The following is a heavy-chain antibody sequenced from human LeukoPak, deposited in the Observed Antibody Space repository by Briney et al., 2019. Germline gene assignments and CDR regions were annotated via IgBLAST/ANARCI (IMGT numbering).Heavy chain of an antibody. CDR3: ARFRTWGDKAFDY. CDR2: IGTTSGAI. Sequence: GGSLRLSCAASGFTFNAFGMNWVRQAPGKGLEWVSYIGTTSGAIYYADSVKGRFTISRDSAKNSLYLQMSSLRAEDTAVYYCARFRTWGDKAFDYWGQGTLVTVSS. V-gene: IGHV3-48*01. D-gene: IGHD2-21*02. J-gene: IGHJ4*02. CDR1: GFTFNAFG.